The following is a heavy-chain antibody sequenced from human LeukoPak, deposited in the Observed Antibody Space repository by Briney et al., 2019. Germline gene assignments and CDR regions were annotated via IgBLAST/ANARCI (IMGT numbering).Heavy chain of an antibody. V-gene: IGHV3-20*04. CDR2: INWNGGST. CDR3: ARAQTYGDSRLLLDY. J-gene: IGHJ4*02. D-gene: IGHD2-21*02. CDR1: GFTFGNYD. Sequence: GGSLRLSCAASGFTFGNYDMSWVRQAPGKGLEWVSGINWNGGSTGYADSVEGRFTISRDNAKNSQYLQMNSLRVEDTAVYYCARAQTYGDSRLLLDYWGQGTLVTVSS.